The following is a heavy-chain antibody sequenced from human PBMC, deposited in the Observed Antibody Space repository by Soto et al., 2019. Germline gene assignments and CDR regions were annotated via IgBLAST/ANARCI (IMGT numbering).Heavy chain of an antibody. J-gene: IGHJ3*02. CDR1: GFTFSSYW. V-gene: IGHV3-7*01. D-gene: IGHD2-15*01. CDR3: ARDDCSGGSCYFDAFDI. Sequence: PGVSLRLSCAASGFTFSSYWMSSVRQAPGKGLEWVANIKQDGSEKYYVDSVKGRFTISRDNAKNSLYLQMNSLRAEDTAVYYCARDDCSGGSCYFDAFDIWGQGTMVTVSS. CDR2: IKQDGSEK.